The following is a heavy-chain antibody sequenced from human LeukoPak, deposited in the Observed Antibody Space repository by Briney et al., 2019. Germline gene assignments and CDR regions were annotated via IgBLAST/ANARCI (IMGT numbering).Heavy chain of an antibody. D-gene: IGHD3-22*01. CDR2: ISYDGSNK. J-gene: IGHJ4*02. Sequence: GRSLRLSCAASGFTFSSYGMHWVRQAPGKGLEWVAVISYDGSNKYYADSVKGRFTISRDNSKNTLYLQMNSLRAEDTAVYYCAKDLLSGYYLWGQGTLVTVSS. CDR1: GFTFSSYG. CDR3: AKDLLSGYYL. V-gene: IGHV3-30*18.